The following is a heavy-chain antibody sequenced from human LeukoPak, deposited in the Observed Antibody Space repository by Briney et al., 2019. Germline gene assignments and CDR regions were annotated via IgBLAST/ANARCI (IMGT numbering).Heavy chain of an antibody. J-gene: IGHJ4*02. V-gene: IGHV3-30*03. CDR1: GFTFSSFG. Sequence: PGGSLRLSCAASGFTFSSFGMHWVRQAPGKGLGWVALISYDGSYKYFADSVKGRFAISRDNSKNTLYLQMNSLRAEDTAVYYCAREPSYTSGLDYWGQGALVTVSS. CDR2: ISYDGSYK. CDR3: AREPSYTSGLDY. D-gene: IGHD6-19*01.